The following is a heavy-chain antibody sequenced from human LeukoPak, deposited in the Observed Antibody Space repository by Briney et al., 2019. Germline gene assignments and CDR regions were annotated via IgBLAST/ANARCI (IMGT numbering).Heavy chain of an antibody. J-gene: IGHJ4*02. Sequence: GGSLRLSCAASRFSFSDYTMSWVRQLPGKGLEWVSGIRHSGVDSSYADSVKGRFTISRDNSKNMLYLQINSLRDDDTGVYYCARDRRATPMYFFDFWGQGTPVTVSS. V-gene: IGHV3-23*01. CDR2: IRHSGVDS. CDR3: ARDRRATPMYFFDF. CDR1: RFSFSDYT. D-gene: IGHD2-15*01.